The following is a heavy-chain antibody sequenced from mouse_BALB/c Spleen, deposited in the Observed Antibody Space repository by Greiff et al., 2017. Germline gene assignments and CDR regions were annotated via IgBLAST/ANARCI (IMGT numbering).Heavy chain of an antibody. Sequence: VQLVESGPGLVAPSQSLSITCTVSGFSLTGYGVNWVRQPPGKGLEWLGMIWGDGSTDYNSALKSRLSISKDNSKSQVFLKMNSLQTDDTARYYGARGETGMGYYYAMDYWGQGTSVTVSS. CDR1: GFSLTGYG. V-gene: IGHV2-6-7*01. J-gene: IGHJ4*01. CDR3: ARGETGMGYYYAMDY. D-gene: IGHD4-1*01. CDR2: IWGDGST.